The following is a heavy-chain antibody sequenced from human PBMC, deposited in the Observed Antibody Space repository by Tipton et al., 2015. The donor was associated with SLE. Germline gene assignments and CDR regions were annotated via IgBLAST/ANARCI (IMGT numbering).Heavy chain of an antibody. CDR3: TRILPTSVTTDY. CDR2: MYYLGNY. V-gene: IGHV4-59*01. CDR1: GVSINSFC. J-gene: IGHJ4*02. D-gene: IGHD1-1*01. Sequence: TLSLTCTVSGVSINSFCWSWMRQAPGKGLEWIGFMYYLGNYEYNPSLKSRVTVSVDASKSQFSLNLTSVTTADTAVYYCTRILPTSVTTDYWGQGTLVTVSS.